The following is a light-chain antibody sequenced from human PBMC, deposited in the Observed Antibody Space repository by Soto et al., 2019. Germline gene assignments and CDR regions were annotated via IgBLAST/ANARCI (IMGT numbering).Light chain of an antibody. CDR1: QSVSSSF. V-gene: IGKV3-20*01. CDR2: GTS. Sequence: EIVLTQSPGTLSLSPGERATLSCRASQSVSSSFLAWYQQKPGQAPRLLISGTSNRATRIPDRYSGSGSGTDFILTISRLYPEDFAVYYCHQYGASPPFTFGPGTRVHT. J-gene: IGKJ3*01. CDR3: HQYGASPPFT.